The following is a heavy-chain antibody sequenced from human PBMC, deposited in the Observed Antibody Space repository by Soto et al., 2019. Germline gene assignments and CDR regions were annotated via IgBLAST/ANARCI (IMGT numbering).Heavy chain of an antibody. V-gene: IGHV3-11*01. CDR1: GFTLSDYY. D-gene: IGHD5-18*01. J-gene: IGHJ5*02. CDR2: ISSSGSTI. Sequence: PGGSLRLSCAASGFTLSDYYMSWIRQAPGKGLEWVSYISSSGSTIYYADSVKGRFTISRDNAKNSLYLQMNSLRAEDTAVYYCARDGVQPPPPWFDPWGQGTLVTVSS. CDR3: ARDGVQPPPPWFDP.